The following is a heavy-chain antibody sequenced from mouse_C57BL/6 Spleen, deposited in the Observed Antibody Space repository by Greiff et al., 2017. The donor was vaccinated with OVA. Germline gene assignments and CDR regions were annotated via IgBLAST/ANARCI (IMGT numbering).Heavy chain of an antibody. Sequence: EVQLQQSGPGLVKPSQSLSLTCSVTGYSITSGYYWNWIRQFPGNKLEWMGYISYDGSNNYNPSLKNRISITRDTSKNQFFLKLNSVTTEDTATYYCSITTVGYYFDYWGQGTTLTVSS. J-gene: IGHJ2*01. V-gene: IGHV3-6*01. CDR3: SITTVGYYFDY. CDR2: ISYDGSN. D-gene: IGHD1-1*01. CDR1: GYSITSGYY.